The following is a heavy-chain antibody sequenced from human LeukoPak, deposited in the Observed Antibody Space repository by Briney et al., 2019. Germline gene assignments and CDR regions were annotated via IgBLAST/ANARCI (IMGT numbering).Heavy chain of an antibody. D-gene: IGHD3-3*01. CDR3: ARGRHRSGTYPGRY. J-gene: IGHJ4*02. V-gene: IGHV1-8*01. CDR2: MNPNSGNT. CDR1: GYTFTSYD. Sequence: ASVKVSCKASGYTFTSYDINWVRQATGQGLEWMGWMNPNSGNTGYARKFQGRVTMTRNTSISTAYMELSSLRSEDTAVYYCARGRHRSGTYPGRYWGQGTLVTVSS.